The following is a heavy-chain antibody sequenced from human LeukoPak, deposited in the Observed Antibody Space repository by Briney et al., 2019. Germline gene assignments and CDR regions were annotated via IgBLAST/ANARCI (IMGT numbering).Heavy chain of an antibody. D-gene: IGHD2-15*01. J-gene: IGHJ4*02. CDR3: ARQAATDGHFDY. Sequence: GGSLRLSCAASGLTFSSYAMHWVRQAPGKGLEWVAVISYDGSNKYYADSVKGRFTISRDNSKNTLYLQMNSLRAEDTAVYYCARQAATDGHFDYWGQGTLVTVSS. V-gene: IGHV3-30*04. CDR2: ISYDGSNK. CDR1: GLTFSSYA.